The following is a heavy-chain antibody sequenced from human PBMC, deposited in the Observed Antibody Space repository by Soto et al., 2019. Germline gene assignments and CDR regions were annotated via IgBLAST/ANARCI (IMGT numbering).Heavy chain of an antibody. CDR2: ISGSGVST. Sequence: GGSLRLSCAASGFTFSIYAMTWVRQAPGKGLEWVSAISGSGVSTYYADSVKGRFTISRDNSKNTLYLQMNSLRAEDTALYYCTKALVVTTTHYWYFDLWGRGTLATVSS. D-gene: IGHD2-21*02. J-gene: IGHJ2*01. V-gene: IGHV3-23*01. CDR3: TKALVVTTTHYWYFDL. CDR1: GFTFSIYA.